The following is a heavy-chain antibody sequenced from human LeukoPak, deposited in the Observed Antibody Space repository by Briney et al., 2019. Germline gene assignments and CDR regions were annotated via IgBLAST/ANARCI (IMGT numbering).Heavy chain of an antibody. V-gene: IGHV3-23*01. D-gene: IGHD6-19*01. CDR3: AKVAVAQYYFDY. CDR2: ISGSGGST. CDR1: GFTFSSYA. J-gene: IGHJ4*02. Sequence: GGSLRLSCAASGFTFSSYAMSSVPQAPGKGLEWVSAISGSGGSTYYADSVKGRFTISRDNSKNTLYLQMNSLRAEDTAVYYCAKVAVAQYYFDYWGQGTLVTVSS.